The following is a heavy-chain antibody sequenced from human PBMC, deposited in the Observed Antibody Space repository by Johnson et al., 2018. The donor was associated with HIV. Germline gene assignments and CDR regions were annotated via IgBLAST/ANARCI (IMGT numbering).Heavy chain of an antibody. D-gene: IGHD3-10*01. J-gene: IGHJ3*02. CDR1: GFTFSSYG. Sequence: VQLVESGGGVVQPGGSLRLSCAASGFTFSSYGMHWVRQAPGKGLELVGRTRNKANSYTTAYAASVKGRFTISRDDSKNTLYLQMNSLRAEDTSVYYCARATWGRALLWFREHRDHAFDIWGQGTMVTVSS. CDR3: ARATWGRALLWFREHRDHAFDI. CDR2: TRNKANSYTT. V-gene: IGHV3-72*01.